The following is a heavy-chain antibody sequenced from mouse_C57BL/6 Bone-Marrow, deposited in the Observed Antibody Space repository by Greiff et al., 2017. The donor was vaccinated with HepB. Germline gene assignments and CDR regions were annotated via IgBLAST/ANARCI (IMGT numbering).Heavy chain of an antibody. CDR1: GYTFTDYY. V-gene: IGHV1-26*01. Sequence: VQLQQSGPELVKPGASVKISCKASGYTFTDYYMNWVKQSHGKSLEWIGDINPNNGGTSYNQKFKGKATLTVDKSSSTAYMELRSLTSEDSAVYYCASGNYYGSSLYYYAMGYWGQGTSVTVSS. CDR2: INPNNGGT. D-gene: IGHD1-1*01. J-gene: IGHJ4*01. CDR3: ASGNYYGSSLYYYAMGY.